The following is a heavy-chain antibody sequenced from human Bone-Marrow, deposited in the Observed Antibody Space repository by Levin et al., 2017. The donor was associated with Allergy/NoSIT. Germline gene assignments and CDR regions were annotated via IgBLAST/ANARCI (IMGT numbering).Heavy chain of an antibody. CDR3: TRPPYYYDSSGYPLGY. D-gene: IGHD3-22*01. J-gene: IGHJ4*02. CDR2: IRSKAYGGTT. Sequence: AGGSLRLSCTASGFTFGDYAMSWVRQAPGKGLEWVGFIRSKAYGGTTEYAASVKGRFTISRDDSKSIAYLQMNSLKTEDTAVYYCTRPPYYYDSSGYPLGYWGQGTLVTVSS. CDR1: GFTFGDYA. V-gene: IGHV3-49*04.